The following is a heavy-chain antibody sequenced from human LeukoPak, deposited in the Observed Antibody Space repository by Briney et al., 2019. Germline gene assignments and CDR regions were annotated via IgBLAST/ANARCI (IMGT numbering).Heavy chain of an antibody. J-gene: IGHJ4*02. CDR1: GYTFTSYG. D-gene: IGHD2-8*02. Sequence: SVKVSCKASGYTFTSYGISWVRQAPGQGLEWMGGIIPIFGTANYAQKFQGRVTITTDESTSTAYMELSSLRSEDTAVYYCARVTGLPPTDYFDYWGQGTLVTVSS. CDR3: ARVTGLPPTDYFDY. CDR2: IIPIFGTA. V-gene: IGHV1-69*05.